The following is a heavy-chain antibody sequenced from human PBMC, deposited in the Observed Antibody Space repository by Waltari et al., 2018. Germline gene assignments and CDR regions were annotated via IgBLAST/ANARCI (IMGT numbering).Heavy chain of an antibody. V-gene: IGHV3-30*03. CDR1: GLPFSSFV. CDR3: AREDYYDRGRIGANFDY. D-gene: IGHD3-22*01. Sequence: QVQLVESGGGVVQPGRSVRLSVPALGLPFSSFVLMWVRQATGKGLEWVAVISRDEKNTYYADSVKGRFTVSRDNSKNTIYLQMNSLKTEDTAVYYCAREDYYDRGRIGANFDYWGQGTLVTVSS. CDR2: ISRDEKNT. J-gene: IGHJ4*02.